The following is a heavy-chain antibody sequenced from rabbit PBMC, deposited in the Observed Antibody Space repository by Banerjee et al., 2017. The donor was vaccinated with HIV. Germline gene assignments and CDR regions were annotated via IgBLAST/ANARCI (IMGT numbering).Heavy chain of an antibody. CDR2: VYGGSASYT. CDR3: ARTGYTGGGYNL. D-gene: IGHD8-1*01. J-gene: IGHJ4*01. CDR1: GFSFSSSYY. Sequence: QEQLVESGGGLVQPEGSLTLTCKASGFSFSSSYYMCWVRQAPGKGLEWIACVYGGSASYTYYGSWAKGRFTISKTSSTTVTLQMTSLTAADTATYFCARTGYTGGGYNLWGPGTLVTVS. V-gene: IGHV1S45*01.